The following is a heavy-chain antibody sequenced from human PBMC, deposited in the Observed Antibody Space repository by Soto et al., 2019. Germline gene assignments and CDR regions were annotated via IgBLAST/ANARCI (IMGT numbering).Heavy chain of an antibody. CDR1: GYTLNEVA. CDR2: FDPDEAET. V-gene: IGHV1-24*01. D-gene: IGHD4-17*01. CDR3: TTYHGDYNFCH. Sequence: QVQLVQSGAEVKKPGASVKVSCKVSGYTLNEVAMHWVRQAPGKGLEWLGGFDPDEAETIYAKHFQGRVTMTEDNSTDTVYMELSSLRSEDTALYFCTTYHGDYNFCHWGQGTLVTVSS. J-gene: IGHJ4*02.